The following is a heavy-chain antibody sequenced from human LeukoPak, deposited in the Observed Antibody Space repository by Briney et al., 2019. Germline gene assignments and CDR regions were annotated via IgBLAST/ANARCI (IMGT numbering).Heavy chain of an antibody. J-gene: IGHJ4*02. CDR2: INWNGGST. Sequence: GGSLRLSCAASGFTFSSYEMNWVRQAPGKGLEWVSGINWNGGSTGYADSVKGRFTISRDNAKNSLYLQMNSLRAEDTALYYCARELSPYCGGDCYSGGKDYWGPGTLVTVSS. CDR1: GFTFSSYE. CDR3: ARELSPYCGGDCYSGGKDY. D-gene: IGHD2-21*02. V-gene: IGHV3-20*04.